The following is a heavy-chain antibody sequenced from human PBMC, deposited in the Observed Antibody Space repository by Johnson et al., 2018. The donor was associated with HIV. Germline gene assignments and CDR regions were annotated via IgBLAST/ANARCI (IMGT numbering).Heavy chain of an antibody. CDR1: GFTFSSYG. D-gene: IGHD6-19*01. CDR2: ISYDGRNK. Sequence: QVQLVESGGGVVQPGRSLRLSCAASGFTFSSYGMHWVRQAPGKGLEWVAVISYDGRNKYYADSVKGRFTISRDNSKNTLYLQMNSLRAEDTALYYCARDRGSSRDALDVWGQGTMVTVSS. J-gene: IGHJ3*01. V-gene: IGHV3-30*03. CDR3: ARDRGSSRDALDV.